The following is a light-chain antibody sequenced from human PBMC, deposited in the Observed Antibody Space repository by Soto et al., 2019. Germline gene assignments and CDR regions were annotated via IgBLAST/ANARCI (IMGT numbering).Light chain of an antibody. CDR2: GAS. CDR3: QQRRSWQVT. CDR1: QSVRSSY. J-gene: IGKJ5*01. Sequence: EIVLTQSPGTLSLYTGERATLSCRASQSVRSSYLAWFQQKPGQAPRLLIYGASTRATGIPARFSGSGSGTEFTLTISSLQSEDFAVYYCQQRRSWQVTFGQGTRLEIK. V-gene: IGKV3D-20*02.